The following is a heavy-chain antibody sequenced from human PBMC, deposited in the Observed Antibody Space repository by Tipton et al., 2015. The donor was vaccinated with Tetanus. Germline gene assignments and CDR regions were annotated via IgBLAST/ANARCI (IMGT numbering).Heavy chain of an antibody. CDR1: GGSISSGGYY. CDR2: IYYSGST. Sequence: TLSLTCTVSGGSISSGGYYWSWIRQHPGKGLEWIGDIYYSGSTYYNPSLESRVTLPVDTSKNQFSLKLNSVTAADTAVYYCARDQARGARGWNYFDYWGQGTLVTVSS. V-gene: IGHV4-31*03. CDR3: ARDQARGARGWNYFDY. J-gene: IGHJ4*02. D-gene: IGHD1-26*01.